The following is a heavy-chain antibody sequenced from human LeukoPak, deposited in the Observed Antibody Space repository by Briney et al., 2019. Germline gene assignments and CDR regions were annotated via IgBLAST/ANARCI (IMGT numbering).Heavy chain of an antibody. CDR2: IYPGDSDT. J-gene: IGHJ5*01. D-gene: IGHD2-15*01. V-gene: IGHV5-51*01. CDR1: GYTFRTYW. CDR3: TRQSQACSSGSCYVVS. Sequence: GESLKISCDGSGYTFRTYWIGWVRQMPGKDLGWMGMIYPGDSDTRYSPSFQGQVTFSADLSLNTAYLQWSSLEASDTAIYYCTRQSQACSSGSCYVVSWGQGTQVTVSS.